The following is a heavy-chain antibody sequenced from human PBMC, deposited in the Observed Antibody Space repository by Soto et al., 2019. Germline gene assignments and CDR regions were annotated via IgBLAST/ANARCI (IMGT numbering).Heavy chain of an antibody. D-gene: IGHD3-22*01. Sequence: GGSLRLSCAVSGFTFRSYSMHWVRQSPGKGLEWISYISSGGDTKYYADSVTGRFTISRDNAKNSLFLQMSSLRAEDTAVYYCAKAPRRYDSSGYHFDYWGQGTLVTVSS. CDR3: AKAPRRYDSSGYHFDY. CDR2: ISSGGDTK. J-gene: IGHJ4*02. V-gene: IGHV3-48*01. CDR1: GFTFRSYS.